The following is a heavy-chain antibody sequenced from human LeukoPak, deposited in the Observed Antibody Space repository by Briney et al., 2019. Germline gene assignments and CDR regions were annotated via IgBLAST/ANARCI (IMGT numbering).Heavy chain of an antibody. J-gene: IGHJ3*02. CDR3: AREEASHAFDI. Sequence: SETLSLTCTVSGGSITSYYWSWIRQPPGKGLEWIGYIYYSGSTNYNPSLKSRVTISVDTSKNQFSLKLSSVTAADTAVYYCAREEASHAFDIWGQGTMDTVSS. CDR2: IYYSGST. V-gene: IGHV4-59*01. CDR1: GGSITSYY.